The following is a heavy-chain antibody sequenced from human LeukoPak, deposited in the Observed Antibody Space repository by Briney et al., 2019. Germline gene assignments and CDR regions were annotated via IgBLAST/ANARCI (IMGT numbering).Heavy chain of an antibody. J-gene: IGHJ4*02. CDR3: ARDLLYDFSDY. CDR1: GFTFSTYW. Sequence: SGGSLRLSCAASGFTFSTYWMHWVRQAPGKGLVWVSRIDSDGSSTTYADSVKGRFTISRDNAKNSLYLQMNSLRAEDTAVYYCARDLLYDFSDYWGQGTLVTVSS. CDR2: IDSDGSST. D-gene: IGHD3-3*01. V-gene: IGHV3-74*01.